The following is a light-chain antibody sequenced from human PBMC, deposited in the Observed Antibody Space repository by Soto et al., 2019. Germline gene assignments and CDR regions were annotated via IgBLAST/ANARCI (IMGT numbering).Light chain of an antibody. CDR1: QGISDD. Sequence: AIQMTQSPSSLSASVGDRVTITCRASQGISDDVGWYQQTPGKAPKLLISGASRLQSGVPSRFSGSGSGAAFTLTITSLRPEDSATYYCLQNHNYPRTFGQGTKVDIK. CDR2: GAS. CDR3: LQNHNYPRT. J-gene: IGKJ1*01. V-gene: IGKV1-6*01.